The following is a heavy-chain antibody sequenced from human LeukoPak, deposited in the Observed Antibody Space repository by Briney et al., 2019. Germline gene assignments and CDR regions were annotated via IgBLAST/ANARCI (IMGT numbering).Heavy chain of an antibody. J-gene: IGHJ3*02. CDR2: ISTSGSPI. V-gene: IGHV3-11*04. CDR1: GFTFSDYY. CDR3: ARDHVLVPATFHI. Sequence: GGSLRLSCVASGFTFSDYYMGWIRQAPGKGLECIAYISTSGSPIYYADSVRGRFTISRDNAKNSLYLQMNSLRDEDTAVYYCARDHVLVPATFHIWGQGTVVTVSS. D-gene: IGHD2-15*01.